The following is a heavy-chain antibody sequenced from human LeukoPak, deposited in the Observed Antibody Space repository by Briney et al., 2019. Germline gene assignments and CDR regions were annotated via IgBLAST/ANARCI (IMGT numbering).Heavy chain of an antibody. CDR1: GGSFSGYY. Sequence: PSETLSLTCAVYGGSFSGYYWSWIRQPPGKGLEWIGSIYHSGSTYYNPSLKSRVTISVDTSKNQFSLKLSSVTAADTAVYYCARVFGVVINSSLYYYYMDVWGKGTTVTVSS. V-gene: IGHV4-34*01. CDR3: ARVFGVVINSSLYYYYMDV. D-gene: IGHD3-3*01. J-gene: IGHJ6*03. CDR2: IYHSGST.